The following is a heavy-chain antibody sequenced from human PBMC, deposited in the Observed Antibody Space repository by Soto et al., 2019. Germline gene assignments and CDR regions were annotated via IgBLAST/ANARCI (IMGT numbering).Heavy chain of an antibody. CDR1: GGSISSSSYY. Sequence: PSETLSLTCTVSGGSISSSSYYWGWIRQPPGKGLEWIGSIYYSGSTYYNPSLKSRVTISEDTSKSQFSLKLNSVTAADTAGYYCARYRREAVAGYTLDNWGQGILVTLSS. V-gene: IGHV4-39*07. CDR3: ARYRREAVAGYTLDN. J-gene: IGHJ4*02. CDR2: IYYSGST. D-gene: IGHD6-13*01.